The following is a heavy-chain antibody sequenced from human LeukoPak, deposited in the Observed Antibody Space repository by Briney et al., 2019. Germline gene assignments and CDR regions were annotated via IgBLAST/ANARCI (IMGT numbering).Heavy chain of an antibody. CDR1: GFTFSSYS. CDR3: AKDLNTALDTYYFDY. J-gene: IGHJ4*02. D-gene: IGHD5-18*01. V-gene: IGHV3-23*01. CDR2: ISASGGHT. Sequence: GGSLRLSCAASGFTFSSYSMNWVRQAPGKGLEWVSGISASGGHTSYADSVKGRFTISRDNSKNTLYLQMNSLRAEDTAVYYCAKDLNTALDTYYFDYWGQGTLVTVSS.